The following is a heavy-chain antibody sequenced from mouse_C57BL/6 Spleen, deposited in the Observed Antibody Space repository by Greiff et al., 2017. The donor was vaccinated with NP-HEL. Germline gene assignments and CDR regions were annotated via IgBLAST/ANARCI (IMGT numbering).Heavy chain of an antibody. Sequence: QVQLQQPGAELVMPGASVKLSCKASGYTFTSYWMHWVKQRPGQGLEWIGEIDPSDSYTNYNQKFKGKSTLTVDKSSSTADMQLSSLTSEDSAVYYCARWATVVAEAYWGQGTLVTVSA. J-gene: IGHJ3*01. CDR3: ARWATVVAEAY. CDR1: GYTFTSYW. V-gene: IGHV1-69*01. CDR2: IDPSDSYT. D-gene: IGHD1-1*01.